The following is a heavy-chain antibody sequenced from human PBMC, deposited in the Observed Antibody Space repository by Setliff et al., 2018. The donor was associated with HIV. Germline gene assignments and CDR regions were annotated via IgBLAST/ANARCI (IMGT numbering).Heavy chain of an antibody. Sequence: SETLSLTCTVSGGSISSDSYYWGWIRQPPGKGLEWLGSFYYSGSTYYNPSLKSRVTISVDTSRNQFSLKLYSATAADTAVYYCARIASVAGAYYFDYWGQGTLVTVSS. CDR2: FYYSGST. J-gene: IGHJ4*02. CDR1: GGSISSDSYY. CDR3: ARIASVAGAYYFDY. V-gene: IGHV4-39*07. D-gene: IGHD2-21*01.